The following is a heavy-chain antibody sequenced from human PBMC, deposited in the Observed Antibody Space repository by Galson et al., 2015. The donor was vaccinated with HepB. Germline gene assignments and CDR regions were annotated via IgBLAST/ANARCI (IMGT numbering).Heavy chain of an antibody. J-gene: IGHJ5*02. CDR3: ARGAFVGVVGGSQNNWFAP. D-gene: IGHD2-15*01. CDR1: GYTFSTYS. Sequence: SVKVSCKASGYTFSTYSIPWVRQAPGQRLEWMGWISPYNRDTEYARKFQGRVTITTDTFKSSAYMELRSLRSDDTAFYFCARGAFVGVVGGSQNNWFAPWGQGTLVTVSS. V-gene: IGHV1-18*01. CDR2: ISPYNRDT.